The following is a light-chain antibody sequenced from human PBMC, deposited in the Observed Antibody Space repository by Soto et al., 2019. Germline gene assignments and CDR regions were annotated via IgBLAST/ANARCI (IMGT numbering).Light chain of an antibody. J-gene: IGKJ1*01. CDR3: QQRSNCPWT. Sequence: EIVLTQSPATLSLSPGERATLSCRASQSVSNFLAWYQQKPGQAPMLLISDASNRATVIPGMFSGSGSGTDFSLTISSLEPEDFAVYYCQQRSNCPWTFGQGIKVEIK. V-gene: IGKV3-11*01. CDR1: QSVSNF. CDR2: DAS.